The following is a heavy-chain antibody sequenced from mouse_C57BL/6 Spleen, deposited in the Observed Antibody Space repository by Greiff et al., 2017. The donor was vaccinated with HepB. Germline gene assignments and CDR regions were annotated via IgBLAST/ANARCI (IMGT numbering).Heavy chain of an antibody. D-gene: IGHD2-3*01. CDR1: GFNINDYY. CDR3: TGDGYYVLFAY. CDR2: IDPEDGDT. V-gene: IGHV14-1*01. J-gene: IGHJ3*01. Sequence: EVQRVESGAELVRPGASVKLSCTASGFNINDYYMHWVKQRPEQGLEWIGRIDPEDGDTEYAPKFQGKATMTADTSSNTAYLQLSGLTSEDTAVWYCTGDGYYVLFAYWGQGTLVTVSS.